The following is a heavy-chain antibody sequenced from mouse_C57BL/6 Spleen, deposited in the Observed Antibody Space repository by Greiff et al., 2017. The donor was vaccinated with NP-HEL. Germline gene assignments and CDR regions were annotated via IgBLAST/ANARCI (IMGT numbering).Heavy chain of an antibody. J-gene: IGHJ2*01. CDR1: GFTFSSYG. CDR2: ISSGGSYT. Sequence: DVHLVESGGDLVKPGGSLKLSCAASGFTFSSYGMSWVRQTPDKRLEWVATISSGGSYTYYPDSVKGRFTISRDNAKNTLYLQMSSLKSEDTAMYYCARHEDYYGSSPFGYWGQGTTLTVSS. D-gene: IGHD1-1*01. CDR3: ARHEDYYGSSPFGY. V-gene: IGHV5-6*01.